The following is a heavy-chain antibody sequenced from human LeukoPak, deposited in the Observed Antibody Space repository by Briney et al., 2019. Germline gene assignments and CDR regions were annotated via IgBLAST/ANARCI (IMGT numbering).Heavy chain of an antibody. CDR1: GGSFSGYY. Sequence: SETLSLTCAVYGGSFSGYYWSWIRQPPGKGLEWIGEINHSGSTNYNPSLKSRVTISVDTSKNQFSLKLSSVTAADTAVYYCARVAGYCSGGGCRTRFDPWGQGTLVTVSS. J-gene: IGHJ5*02. CDR2: INHSGST. D-gene: IGHD2-15*01. V-gene: IGHV4-34*01. CDR3: ARVAGYCSGGGCRTRFDP.